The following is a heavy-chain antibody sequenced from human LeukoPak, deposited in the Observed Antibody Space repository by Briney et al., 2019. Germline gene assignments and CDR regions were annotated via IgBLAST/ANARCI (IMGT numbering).Heavy chain of an antibody. J-gene: IGHJ4*02. V-gene: IGHV4-34*01. CDR3: ATKHSVAVAANPPYFDY. CDR1: GGSFSGHY. D-gene: IGHD6-19*01. CDR2: INQSGRT. Sequence: PSETLSPTCGVYGGSFSGHYWSWIRQPPGRGLEWIGEINQSGRTNYNPSLKSRVTISVDTSKNQFSLKLTSVTAADTGVYYCATKHSVAVAANPPYFDYWGQGTLVTVSS.